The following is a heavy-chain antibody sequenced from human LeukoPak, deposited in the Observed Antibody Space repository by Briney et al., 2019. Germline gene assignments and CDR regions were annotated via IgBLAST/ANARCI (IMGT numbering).Heavy chain of an antibody. V-gene: IGHV1-2*02. CDR2: INPNSGGT. J-gene: IGHJ5*02. CDR1: GYTFTGYY. CDR3: ARDHPGRIPDSRFWSGRNYNWFDP. D-gene: IGHD3-3*01. Sequence: ASVKVSCKASGYTFTGYYMHWVRQAPGQGLEWMGWINPNSGGTNYAQKFQGRVTITRDTSISTAYMELSRLRSDDTAVYYCARDHPGRIPDSRFWSGRNYNWFDPWGQGTLVTVSS.